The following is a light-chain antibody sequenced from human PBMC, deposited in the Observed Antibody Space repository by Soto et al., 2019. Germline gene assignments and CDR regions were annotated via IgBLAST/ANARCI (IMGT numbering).Light chain of an antibody. Sequence: EIVMTQSPATLSVSPGERATLSCRASQSVSSNVAWYQQKPGQAPRLLIYGASTRATGIPARFSGSGSGTEFTLTISSLQSEDFAVYYCQQYNNWPPLTFSGGTKVEIK. CDR2: GAS. CDR1: QSVSSN. J-gene: IGKJ4*01. CDR3: QQYNNWPPLT. V-gene: IGKV3-15*01.